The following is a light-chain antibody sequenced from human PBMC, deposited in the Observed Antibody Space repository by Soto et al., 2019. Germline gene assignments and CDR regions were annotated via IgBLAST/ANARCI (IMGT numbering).Light chain of an antibody. CDR1: PGSSSW. V-gene: IGKV1-12*01. CDR2: AAS. J-gene: IGKJ2*01. Sequence: DIQMTQSPSSVSASVGDRVTITCRASPGSSSWFAWYQQKPGKATKLLIYAASSLQSGVPSRFRGSGSGTDFTLTISSLQPEDFATYYCQQANSFPPEYTFGQGTKLEIK. CDR3: QQANSFPPEYT.